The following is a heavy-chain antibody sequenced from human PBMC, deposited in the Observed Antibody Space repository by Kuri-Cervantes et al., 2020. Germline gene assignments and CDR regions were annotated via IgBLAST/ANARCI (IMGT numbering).Heavy chain of an antibody. CDR1: GFTFSSYA. CDR3: AKDHSRWLEEWYYYYYGMDV. V-gene: IGHV3-23*01. Sequence: GGSLRLSCAASGFTFSSYAMSWVRQAPGKGLEWVSAISGSGGSTYYADSVKGRFTISRDNSKNTLYLQMNSLRAEDTAVYYCAKDHSRWLEEWYYYYYGMDVWGQGTTVTVSS. CDR2: ISGSGGST. D-gene: IGHD3-10*01. J-gene: IGHJ6*02.